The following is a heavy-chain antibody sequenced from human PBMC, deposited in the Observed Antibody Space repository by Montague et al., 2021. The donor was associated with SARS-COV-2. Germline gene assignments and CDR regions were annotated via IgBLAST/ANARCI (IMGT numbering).Heavy chain of an antibody. CDR3: VSKAVYSSRLTTYGMDV. Sequence: QSGAEVKKPGESLKISCQGSGYSFTNYWIGWVRQMPGKGLEWMGTIYPSDSETRYNPSFQGQVTISADKSTSTAYLQWNRLKASDAALYFCVSKAVYSSRLTTYGMDVWGQGTTVTVSS. D-gene: IGHD3-22*01. CDR1: GYSFTNYW. V-gene: IGHV5-51*01. J-gene: IGHJ6*02. CDR2: IYPSDSET.